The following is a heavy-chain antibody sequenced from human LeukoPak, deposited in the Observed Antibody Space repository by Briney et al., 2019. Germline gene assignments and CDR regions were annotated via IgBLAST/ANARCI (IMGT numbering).Heavy chain of an antibody. D-gene: IGHD2-2*01. Sequence: GASVKVSCKASGYTFTSYYMHWVRQAPGQGLEWMGIINPSGGSTSYAQKFQGRVTMTRDMSTSTVYMELSSLRSEDTAVYYCARDIVVAQSGAPMDVGGKGTTVTVSS. CDR1: GYTFTSYY. J-gene: IGHJ6*03. CDR3: ARDIVVAQSGAPMDV. V-gene: IGHV1-46*01. CDR2: INPSGGST.